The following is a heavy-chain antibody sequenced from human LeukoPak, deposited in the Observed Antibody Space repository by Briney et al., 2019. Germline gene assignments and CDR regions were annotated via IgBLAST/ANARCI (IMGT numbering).Heavy chain of an antibody. Sequence: GGSLRLSCEASGFTSTYYSMNWVRQAPGKGLEWVSYISGGSQTIYYGDSVKGRFTISRDSAQNSVFPQMRSLRAEDTAVYYCATDPATCSGGTCSDNYWGQGTLVTVSS. CDR3: ATDPATCSGGTCSDNY. CDR2: ISGGSQTI. D-gene: IGHD2-15*01. CDR1: GFTSTYYS. V-gene: IGHV3-48*04. J-gene: IGHJ4*02.